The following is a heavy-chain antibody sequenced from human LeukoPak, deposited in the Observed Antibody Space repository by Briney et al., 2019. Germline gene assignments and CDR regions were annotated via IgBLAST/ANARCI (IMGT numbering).Heavy chain of an antibody. CDR2: ASFHGSNT. Sequence: GGSLRLSCAASGFIFSDSTMHWVRQAPGEGLEWVAAASFHGSNTYYADSVKGRFTISRDNSKNTVYLQMNSLGTEDTAVYYCARERSWNGPLDYWGQGTLVTVSS. J-gene: IGHJ4*02. D-gene: IGHD1-1*01. CDR1: GFIFSDST. CDR3: ARERSWNGPLDY. V-gene: IGHV3-30*04.